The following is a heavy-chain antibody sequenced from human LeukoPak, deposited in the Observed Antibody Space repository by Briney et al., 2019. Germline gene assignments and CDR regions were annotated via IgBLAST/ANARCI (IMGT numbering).Heavy chain of an antibody. D-gene: IGHD4-23*01. Sequence: PSETLSLTCTVSGGSISSYYWSWIRQPPGKGLEWIAYIDYSGGTAYNPSLNGRVAVSLDTSKNKISLKLRSVAAADTAVYSCARLNGGNWGPGILVTGSS. CDR2: IDYSGGT. V-gene: IGHV4-59*08. CDR3: ARLNGGN. J-gene: IGHJ1*01. CDR1: GGSISSYY.